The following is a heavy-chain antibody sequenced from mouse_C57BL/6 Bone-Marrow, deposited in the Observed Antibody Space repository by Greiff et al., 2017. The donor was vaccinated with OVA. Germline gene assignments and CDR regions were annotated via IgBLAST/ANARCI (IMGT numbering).Heavy chain of an antibody. CDR3: VRQTAQATDYAMDY. CDR1: GFSFNTYA. J-gene: IGHJ4*01. CDR2: IRSKSNNYAT. Sequence: EVKLVESGGGLVQPKGSLKLSCAASGFSFNTYAMNWVRQAPGQGLEWVARIRSKSNNYATYYADSVKDRFTISRDDSESMLYLQMNNLKTEDTAMYYCVRQTAQATDYAMDYWGQGTSVTVSS. D-gene: IGHD3-2*02. V-gene: IGHV10-1*01.